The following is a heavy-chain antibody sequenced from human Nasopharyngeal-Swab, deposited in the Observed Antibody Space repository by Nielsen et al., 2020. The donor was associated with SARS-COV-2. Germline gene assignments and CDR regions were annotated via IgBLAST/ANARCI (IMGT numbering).Heavy chain of an antibody. J-gene: IGHJ5*02. CDR3: ARTYYDILTGYLKFDP. Sequence: SETLSLTCTVSGGSISSSSYYWGWIRQPPGKGLEWIGSIYYSGSTYYNPSLKSRVTISVDTSKNQFSLELSSVTAADTAVYYCARTYYDILTGYLKFDPWGQGTLVTVSS. CDR1: GGSISSSSYY. D-gene: IGHD3-9*01. V-gene: IGHV4-39*01. CDR2: IYYSGST.